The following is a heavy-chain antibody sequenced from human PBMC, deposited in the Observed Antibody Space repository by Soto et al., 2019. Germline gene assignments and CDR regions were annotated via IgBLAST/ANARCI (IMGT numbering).Heavy chain of an antibody. D-gene: IGHD5-18*01. CDR3: VKDSGYSYNPEDYFDN. CDR1: GFTFSSYA. V-gene: IGHV3-23*01. Sequence: DVQLLQSGGGLVQPGGSLRLSCAASGFTFSSYAMSWVRQAPGKGLEWVSGIGAGGNTYSADSVKGRFTISRDNSKNTLYLQMNSLRAEDTAEYYCVKDSGYSYNPEDYFDNWAREPWSPSPQ. J-gene: IGHJ4*02. CDR2: IGAGGNT.